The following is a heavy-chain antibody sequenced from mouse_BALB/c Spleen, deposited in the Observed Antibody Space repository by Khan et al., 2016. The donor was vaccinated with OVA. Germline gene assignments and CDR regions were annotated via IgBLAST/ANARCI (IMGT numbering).Heavy chain of an antibody. Sequence: QVQLQQSGAELVRPGSSVKISCKASGYAFSNYWMNWVKQRPGQGLEWIGQIYPGDGDTSFNGKFRGKATLTADKSSSTAYMQLGSLTSEDSAVYFCARSGYDYFAYWGQGTLVTVSA. CDR1: GYAFSNYW. D-gene: IGHD2-14*01. J-gene: IGHJ3*01. CDR2: IYPGDGDT. V-gene: IGHV1-80*01. CDR3: ARSGYDYFAY.